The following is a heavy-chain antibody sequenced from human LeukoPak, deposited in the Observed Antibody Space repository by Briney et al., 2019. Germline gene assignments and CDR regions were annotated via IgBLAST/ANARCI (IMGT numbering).Heavy chain of an antibody. CDR3: ARSKYSSGWYDY. CDR2: IYYSGST. V-gene: IGHV4-59*01. J-gene: IGHJ4*02. D-gene: IGHD6-19*01. Sequence: PSETLSLTCTVSGGSISSYYWSWIRQPPGKGLEWIGYIYYSGSTNYSPSLKSRVTISVDTSKNQFSLKLSSVTAADTAVYYCARSKYSSGWYDYWGQGTLVTVSS. CDR1: GGSISSYY.